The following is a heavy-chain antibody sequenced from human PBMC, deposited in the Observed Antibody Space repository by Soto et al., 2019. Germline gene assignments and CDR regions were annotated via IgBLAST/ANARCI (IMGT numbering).Heavy chain of an antibody. Sequence: PSETLSLTCAVYGGSFSGYYWSWIRQPPGKGLEWIGEINHSGSTNYNPSLKSRVTISVDTSKNQFSLKLSSVTAADTAVYYCARLNGRYVSAAGDYWGQGTLVTVSS. CDR3: ARLNGRYVSAAGDY. CDR2: INHSGST. J-gene: IGHJ4*02. CDR1: GGSFSGYY. D-gene: IGHD6-13*01. V-gene: IGHV4-34*01.